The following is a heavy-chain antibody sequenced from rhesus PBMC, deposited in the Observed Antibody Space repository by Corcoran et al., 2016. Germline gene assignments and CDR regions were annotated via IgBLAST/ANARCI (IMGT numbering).Heavy chain of an antibody. J-gene: IGHJ6*01. V-gene: IGHV4-173*01. CDR2: ISGSGGTT. CDR3: ARQKYWGAPYGLDS. CDR1: GGSISSNY. D-gene: IGHD3-34*01. Sequence: QLQLQESGPGLVKPSETLSLTCGVSGGSISSNYWSWIRQPPGKGLEWIGRISGSGGTTDYNPSLKSRVTISTDTSKTHFSLKLSSVTAADTAVYYCARQKYWGAPYGLDSWGQGVVVTVSS.